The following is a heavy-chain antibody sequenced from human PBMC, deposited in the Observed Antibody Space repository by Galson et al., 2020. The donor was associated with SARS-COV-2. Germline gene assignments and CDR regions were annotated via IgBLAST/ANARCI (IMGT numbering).Heavy chain of an antibody. CDR2: IYYTGST. Sequence: ASETLSLTCTVSGGSVTRGIYYWTWIRQPPGKGLEYIGYIYYTGSTNYNPSLKSRVTISADTSKNQFSLNLNSVTAADTAVYFCARGTYYGSGNYNFDYWGRGTLVIVSS. V-gene: IGHV4-61*01. D-gene: IGHD3-10*01. CDR1: GGSVTRGIYY. CDR3: ARGTYYGSGNYNFDY. J-gene: IGHJ4*02.